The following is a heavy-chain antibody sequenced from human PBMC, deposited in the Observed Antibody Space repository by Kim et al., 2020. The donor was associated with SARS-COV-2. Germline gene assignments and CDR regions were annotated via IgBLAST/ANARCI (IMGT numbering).Heavy chain of an antibody. CDR2: MSPNSDYT. CDR3: ARGVAAGVDY. Sequence: ASVKVSCKASGYTFTSLDINWVRQATGQGLEWMGWMSPNSDYTGYALKFQGRVSMTRNTSISTAYMELSSLTSEDTAVYYCARGVAAGVDYWGQGTLVTVSS. J-gene: IGHJ4*02. CDR1: GYTFTSLD. D-gene: IGHD6-13*01. V-gene: IGHV1-8*01.